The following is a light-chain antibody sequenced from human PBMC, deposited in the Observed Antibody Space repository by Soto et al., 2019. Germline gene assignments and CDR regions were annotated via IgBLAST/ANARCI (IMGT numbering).Light chain of an antibody. CDR2: DVT. CDR1: SSDVGGSNY. J-gene: IGLJ2*01. CDR3: CSNADSRAL. V-gene: IGLV2-11*01. Sequence: QSALTQPRSVSGSPGQSVTISCTGSSSDVGGSNYVSWYQQYPGKAPKLMIYDVTKRPSGVPDRFSGSKSGNTASLIISGLQAEDEADYYCCSNADSRALFGGGTKLTVL.